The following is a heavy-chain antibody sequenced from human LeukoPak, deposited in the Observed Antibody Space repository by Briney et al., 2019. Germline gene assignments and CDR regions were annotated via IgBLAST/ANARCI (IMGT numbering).Heavy chain of an antibody. D-gene: IGHD3-3*01. CDR2: IYYSGST. V-gene: IGHV4-59*01. Sequence: SETLSLTCTVSGGSISSYYWSWIRQPPGKGLEWIGYIYYSGSTNYNPSLKSRVTISVDTSKNQFSLKLSCVTAADTAVYYCARGPGVDFWSSFPNGFDPWGQGTLVTVSS. CDR1: GGSISSYY. CDR3: ARGPGVDFWSSFPNGFDP. J-gene: IGHJ5*02.